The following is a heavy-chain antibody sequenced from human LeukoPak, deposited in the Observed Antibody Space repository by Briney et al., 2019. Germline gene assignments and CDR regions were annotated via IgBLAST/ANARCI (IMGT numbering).Heavy chain of an antibody. CDR2: ISGSGGST. Sequence: GGSLRLSCAASGFTFSNYGMSWVRQAPGKGLEWVSGISGSGGSTYYADSVKGRFTVSRDNSKNTLYLQMNSLRAEDTAVYYCAKEPTVITRYMDVWGKGTTVTISS. J-gene: IGHJ6*03. V-gene: IGHV3-23*01. CDR3: AKEPTVITRYMDV. CDR1: GFTFSNYG. D-gene: IGHD4-23*01.